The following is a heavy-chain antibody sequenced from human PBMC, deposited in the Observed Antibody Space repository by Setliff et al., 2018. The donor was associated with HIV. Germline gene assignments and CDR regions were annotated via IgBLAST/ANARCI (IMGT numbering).Heavy chain of an antibody. CDR1: GGSVSGYY. CDR3: ARDRSNWNYGKNYMDV. V-gene: IGHV4-34*01. J-gene: IGHJ6*03. Sequence: KPSETLSLTCAVYGGSVSGYYWSWIRQPPGKGLEWIGEIDHSGSTNHNPSLKSRVTISVDTSKNQFSLKLSSVTAADTAVYYCARDRSNWNYGKNYMDVWGKGTTVTSP. D-gene: IGHD1-7*01. CDR2: IDHSGST.